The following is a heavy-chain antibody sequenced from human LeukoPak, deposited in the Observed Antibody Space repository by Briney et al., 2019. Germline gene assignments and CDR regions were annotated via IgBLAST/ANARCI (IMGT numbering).Heavy chain of an antibody. CDR1: GFTFSSYG. J-gene: IGHJ4*02. V-gene: IGHV3-30*18. Sequence: SGGSLRLSCAASGFTFSSYGMRWVSQAPGKGLEWVAVISYGGSNKFYADSVKGQFTISRDNSKNTLYLQMNSLRAEDTAVYYCAKDVGMLGYCSGGSCYAIDYWGQGTLVTVSS. CDR2: ISYGGSNK. D-gene: IGHD2-15*01. CDR3: AKDVGMLGYCSGGSCYAIDY.